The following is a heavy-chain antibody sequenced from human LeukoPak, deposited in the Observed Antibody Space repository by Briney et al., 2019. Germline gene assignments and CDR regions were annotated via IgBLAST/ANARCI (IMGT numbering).Heavy chain of an antibody. Sequence: GESLKISCKGSGYSFTSYWIGWVRQMPGKGLEWMAMIYPGDSDTRYSPSFQGQVTISADKSISTAYLQWSSLKASDTAMYYCARLLDESWFDPWGQGILVTVSS. CDR2: IYPGDSDT. J-gene: IGHJ5*02. V-gene: IGHV5-51*01. CDR3: ARLLDESWFDP. CDR1: GYSFTSYW.